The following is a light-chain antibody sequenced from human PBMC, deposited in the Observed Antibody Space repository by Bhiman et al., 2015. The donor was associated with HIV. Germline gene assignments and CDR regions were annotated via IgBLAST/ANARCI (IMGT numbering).Light chain of an antibody. CDR3: QAWDSSTGV. CDR2: DVS. V-gene: IGLV2-14*03. J-gene: IGLJ3*02. CDR1: TNDIGAYNY. Sequence: QSALPQPASVSGSPGQSITISCTGGTNDIGAYNYVSWYQQHPGKAPKLIIFDVSHRPSGVSDRFSGSNSGNTATLTISGTQAMDEADYYCQAWDSSTGVFGGGTKLTVL.